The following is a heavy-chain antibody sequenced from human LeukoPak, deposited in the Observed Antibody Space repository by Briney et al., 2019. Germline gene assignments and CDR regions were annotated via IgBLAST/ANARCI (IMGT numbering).Heavy chain of an antibody. D-gene: IGHD3-22*01. CDR1: GGSFSGYY. J-gene: IGHJ1*01. CDR2: INHSGST. CDR3: ARQIVVVTVFAGYFQH. Sequence: SETLSLTCAVYGGSFSGYYWSWIRQPPGKGLEWIGEINHSGSTNYNPSLKSRVTISVDTSKNQFSLKLSSVTAADTAVYYCARQIVVVTVFAGYFQHWGQGTLVTVSS. V-gene: IGHV4-34*01.